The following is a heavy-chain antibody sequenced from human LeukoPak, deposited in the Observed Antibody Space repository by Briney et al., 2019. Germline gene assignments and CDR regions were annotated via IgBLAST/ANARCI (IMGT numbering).Heavy chain of an antibody. J-gene: IGHJ4*02. CDR1: GGSIRSSSYY. CDR3: ARDNYYDSSGKGGFDY. D-gene: IGHD3-22*01. Sequence: SETLSLTCTVSGGSIRSSSYYWGWIRQPPGKGLEWIGCIYYTGSTYYNPSLKSRVTISVDTSKNQFSLKLSSVTAADTAVYYCARDNYYDSSGKGGFDYWGQGTLVTVSS. CDR2: IYYTGST. V-gene: IGHV4-39*07.